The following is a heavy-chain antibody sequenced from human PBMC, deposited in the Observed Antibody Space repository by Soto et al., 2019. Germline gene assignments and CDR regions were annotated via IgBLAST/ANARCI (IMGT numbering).Heavy chain of an antibody. CDR2: IYYSGST. Sequence: PSETLSLTCTVSGGTISSWYWSWIRQPPGKGLEWIGYIYYSGSTNCNPSLESRVTISVDTSKNQFSLKLSSVTAADTAVYYCARRYGSAIEYWGQGTLVTVAS. CDR1: GGTISSWY. V-gene: IGHV4-59*08. D-gene: IGHD1-26*01. J-gene: IGHJ4*02. CDR3: ARRYGSAIEY.